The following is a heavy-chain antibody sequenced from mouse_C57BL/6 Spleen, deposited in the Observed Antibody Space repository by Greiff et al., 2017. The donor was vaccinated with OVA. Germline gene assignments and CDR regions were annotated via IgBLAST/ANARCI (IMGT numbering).Heavy chain of an antibody. CDR2: IDPSDSET. D-gene: IGHD3-2*02. V-gene: IGHV1-52*01. CDR1: GYTFTSYW. Sequence: QVQLQQPGAELVRPGSSVKLSCKASGYTFTSYWMHWVKQRPIQGLEWIGNIDPSDSETHYNQKFKDKATLTVDKSSSTAYMQLSSLTTEDSAVYYGARTETAQGAWFAYWGQGTLVTVSA. J-gene: IGHJ3*01. CDR3: ARTETAQGAWFAY.